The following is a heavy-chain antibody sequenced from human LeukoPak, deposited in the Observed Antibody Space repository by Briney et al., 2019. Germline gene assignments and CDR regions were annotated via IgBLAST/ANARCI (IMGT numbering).Heavy chain of an antibody. D-gene: IGHD3-22*01. CDR3: ARGAYDSSGYYYLQAFDI. Sequence: PSETLSLTCTVSGGSISSSSYYWGWIRQPPGKGLEWIGSIYYSGSTYYNPSLKSRVTISVDMSKNQFSLKLSSVTAADTAVYYCARGAYDSSGYYYLQAFDIWGQGTMVTVSS. V-gene: IGHV4-39*07. CDR2: IYYSGST. J-gene: IGHJ3*02. CDR1: GGSISSSSYY.